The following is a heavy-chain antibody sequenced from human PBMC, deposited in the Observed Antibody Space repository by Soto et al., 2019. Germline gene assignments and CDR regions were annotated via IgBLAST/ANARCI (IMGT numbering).Heavy chain of an antibody. CDR2: ISSSGGST. Sequence: PGGSLRLSCAASGFTFSSYAMSWVRQAPGKGLEWVSTISSSGGSTHYADSVKGRFTISRDNSKNTQYLQMSSLRADDTAVYYCVKGEYYYDSSGYYPFDYWGQGTLVTVSS. CDR3: VKGEYYYDSSGYYPFDY. V-gene: IGHV3-23*01. CDR1: GFTFSSYA. J-gene: IGHJ4*02. D-gene: IGHD3-22*01.